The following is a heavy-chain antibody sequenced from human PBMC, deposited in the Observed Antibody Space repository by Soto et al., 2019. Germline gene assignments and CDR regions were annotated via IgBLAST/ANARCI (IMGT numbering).Heavy chain of an antibody. CDR3: ARSPDYDFWRPGVFDY. CDR1: GFTFSSYE. CDR2: ISSSGSTI. J-gene: IGHJ4*02. Sequence: EVQLVESGGGLVQPGGSLRLSCAASGFTFSSYEMNWVRQAPGKGLEWVSYISSSGSTIYYADSVKGRFTISRDNAKNSLYLQMNSLRAEDTAVYYCARSPDYDFWRPGVFDYWGQGTLVTVSS. V-gene: IGHV3-48*03. D-gene: IGHD3-3*01.